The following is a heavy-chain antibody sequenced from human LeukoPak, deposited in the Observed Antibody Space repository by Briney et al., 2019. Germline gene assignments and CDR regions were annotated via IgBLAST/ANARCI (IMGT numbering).Heavy chain of an antibody. J-gene: IGHJ5*02. D-gene: IGHD5-12*01. CDR2: IYTSGST. Sequence: SETLSLTCTVSGGSISSGSYYWSWIRQPAGKGLEWIGRIYTSGSTNYNPSLKSRVTISVDTSKNQFSLKLSSVTAADTAVYYCARDLAFDPWGQGTLVTVSP. V-gene: IGHV4-61*02. CDR3: ARDLAFDP. CDR1: GGSISSGSYY.